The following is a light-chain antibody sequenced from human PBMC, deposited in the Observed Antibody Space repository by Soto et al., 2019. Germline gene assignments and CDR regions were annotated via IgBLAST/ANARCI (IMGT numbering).Light chain of an antibody. CDR1: QSLVYSDGNTY. CDR2: KVS. CDR3: MQGTRWPRT. V-gene: IGKV2-30*01. Sequence: DVVMTQSPLSLPVTLGQPASISCRSSQSLVYSDGNTYLNWFQQRPGQSPRRLIYKVSNRDSGVPDRFSGSGSGTDFALKISRVEADDVGVYFCMQGTRWPRTFGQGTKVDI. J-gene: IGKJ1*01.